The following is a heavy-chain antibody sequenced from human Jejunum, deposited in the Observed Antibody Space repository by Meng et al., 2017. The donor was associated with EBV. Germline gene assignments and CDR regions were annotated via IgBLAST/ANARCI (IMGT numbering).Heavy chain of an antibody. CDR3: ARRYGDYVRYFDS. V-gene: IGHV2-5*02. Sequence: QITLKESGPPPVKPTETLTLTCTVSGFSLSTSGVGVGWICQPPGKALEWLAHIYWDENKRYSTSLRSRLSIMKDTSKSQVVLTMTNMDPVDTATYYCARRYGDYVRYFDSWGQGILVTVSS. D-gene: IGHD4-17*01. CDR1: GFSLSTSGVG. CDR2: IYWDENK. J-gene: IGHJ4*02.